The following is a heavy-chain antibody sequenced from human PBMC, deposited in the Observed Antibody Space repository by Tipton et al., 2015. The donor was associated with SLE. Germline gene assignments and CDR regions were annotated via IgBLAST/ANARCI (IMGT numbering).Heavy chain of an antibody. Sequence: GSLRLSCAASGFTFSSYAMSWVRQAPGKRLEWVSAISGSGGSTYYADSVKGRFTISRDNAKNSLYLQMNSLRAEDTAVYYCARDRGAVAFDAFDIWGQGTMFTVSS. J-gene: IGHJ3*02. CDR1: GFTFSSYA. V-gene: IGHV3-23*01. CDR2: ISGSGGST. CDR3: ARDRGAVAFDAFDI. D-gene: IGHD6-19*01.